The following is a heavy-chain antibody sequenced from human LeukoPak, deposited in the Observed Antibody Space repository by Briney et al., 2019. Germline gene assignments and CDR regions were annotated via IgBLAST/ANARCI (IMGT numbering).Heavy chain of an antibody. CDR1: GFTFSRYY. CDR2: INKDGTTT. D-gene: IGHD5-12*01. J-gene: IGHJ4*02. V-gene: IGHV3-74*01. Sequence: GGSLRLSCAASGFTFSRYYMHWVRQAPGTGLMWVSYINKDGTTTTYADSVKGRFTISRDNAKNMLYLQMNSLRAEDTAVYYCARGTTGGYSPSHWGQGTLVTVSS. CDR3: ARGTTGGYSPSH.